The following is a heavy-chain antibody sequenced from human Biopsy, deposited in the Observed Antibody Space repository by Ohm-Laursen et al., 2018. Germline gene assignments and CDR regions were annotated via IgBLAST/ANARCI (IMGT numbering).Heavy chain of an antibody. CDR1: GVSIHGGRYY. CDR3: ARLGSGDYFPTFFDF. Sequence: TLSFTCTVSGVSIHGGRYYWNWIRHHPGKGLEWIGNIFYSANTYYNPSLKSRVTISVDTSKNQFSLKLSSVTAADTAVYYCARLGSGDYFPTFFDFWGQGALVTVSS. D-gene: IGHD5-12*01. CDR2: IFYSANT. J-gene: IGHJ4*02. V-gene: IGHV4-31*02.